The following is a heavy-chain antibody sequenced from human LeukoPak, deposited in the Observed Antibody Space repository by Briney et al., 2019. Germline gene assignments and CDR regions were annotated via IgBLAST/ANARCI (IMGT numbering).Heavy chain of an antibody. Sequence: PSETLSLTCAVYAGSFSGYYWSWIRQPPGKGLEWIGEINHSGSTNYNPSLKSRVTISVDTSKNQFSLKLSSMTAADTAVYYCATRYYYGSGSYNDYWGQGTLVTVSS. J-gene: IGHJ4*02. V-gene: IGHV4-34*01. CDR3: ATRYYYGSGSYNDY. CDR2: INHSGST. CDR1: AGSFSGYY. D-gene: IGHD3-10*01.